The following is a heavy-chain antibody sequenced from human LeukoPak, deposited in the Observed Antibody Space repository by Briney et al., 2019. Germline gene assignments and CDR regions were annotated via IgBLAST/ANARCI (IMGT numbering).Heavy chain of an antibody. CDR1: GFTFSTYE. CDR2: ISSSGNTI. J-gene: IGHJ6*04. D-gene: IGHD3-10*01. CDR3: ARLGAQRPHDV. V-gene: IGHV3-48*03. Sequence: GGSPRLSCAVSGFTFSTYEMSWVRQAPGKGLEWVSYISSSGNTIYYADSVKGRFTISRDNAKNSLYLQMNSLRAEDTAVYYCARLGAQRPHDVWGKATTVTVSP.